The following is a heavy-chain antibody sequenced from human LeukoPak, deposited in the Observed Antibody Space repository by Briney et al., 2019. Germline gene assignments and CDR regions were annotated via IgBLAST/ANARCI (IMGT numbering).Heavy chain of an antibody. CDR2: SRNKANSYTT. J-gene: IGHJ6*03. CDR3: ARVVVVPAARGNYYHMDG. V-gene: IGHV3-72*01. CDR1: GFTLSDHY. Sequence: HAGGSLCLSCAASGFTLSDHYMDWLRQAPGKGLEWVGRSRNKANSYTTEYAASVKGRCTISRDDSKNSLYLQMNSLKTEDTAVYYCARVVVVPAARGNYYHMDGSRKGSTSAVSS. D-gene: IGHD2-2*01.